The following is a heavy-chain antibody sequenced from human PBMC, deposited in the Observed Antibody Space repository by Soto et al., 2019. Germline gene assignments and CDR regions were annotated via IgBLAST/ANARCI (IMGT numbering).Heavy chain of an antibody. CDR2: ISSSSNTI. CDR1: GFPFSTYS. J-gene: IGHJ4*02. V-gene: IGHV3-48*02. D-gene: IGHD5-12*01. CDR3: AREGDGYNIDY. Sequence: GGSLRLSCAASGFPFSTYSMNWVRQAPGKGLEWVSYISSSSNTIYYADSVRGRFTTSRDNAKNSLYLQMNSLRDADTAVYYCAREGDGYNIDYWGQGTLVTVSS.